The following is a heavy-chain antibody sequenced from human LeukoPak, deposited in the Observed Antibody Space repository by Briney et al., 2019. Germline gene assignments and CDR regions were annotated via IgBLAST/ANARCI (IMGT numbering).Heavy chain of an antibody. Sequence: SETLSLTCTVSSGSITGYYWAWIRQPPGKGLEWIGYIQYSGTTEYNPSLASRASISVDTAKDQFSLNLRSVIAADTAVYYCARDRAAGTLDFWGQGTLVTVSS. J-gene: IGHJ4*02. CDR2: IQYSGTT. D-gene: IGHD6-13*01. V-gene: IGHV4-59*01. CDR3: ARDRAAGTLDF. CDR1: SGSITGYY.